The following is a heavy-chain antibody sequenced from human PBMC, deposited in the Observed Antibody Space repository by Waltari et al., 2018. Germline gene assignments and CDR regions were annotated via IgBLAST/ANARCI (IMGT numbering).Heavy chain of an antibody. D-gene: IGHD3-10*01. CDR2: VVPIFGTA. CDR1: GGTFSSYA. J-gene: IGHJ4*02. CDR3: ARVLVVDRKYGSGSYSFFDY. Sequence: QVQLVQSGAEVKKPGSSVKVSCKASGGTFSSYAISWVRQAPGPGLEWMGGVVPIFGTANYAQRLQGRVTMTADESTSTAYMELSSLRSEDTAVYYCARVLVVDRKYGSGSYSFFDYWGQGTLVTVSS. V-gene: IGHV1-69*01.